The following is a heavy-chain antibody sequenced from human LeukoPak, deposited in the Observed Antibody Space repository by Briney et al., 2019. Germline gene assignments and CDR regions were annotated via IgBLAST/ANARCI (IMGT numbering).Heavy chain of an antibody. CDR2: IRYDGSNK. D-gene: IGHD6-13*01. CDR1: GFTFSNAW. V-gene: IGHV3-30*02. CDR3: AKPLTRIAAAGGFDY. Sequence: GGSLRLSCAASGFTFSNAWMSWVRQAPGKGLEWVAFIRYDGSNKYYADSVKGRFTISRDNSKNTLYLQMNSLRAEDTAVYYCAKPLTRIAAAGGFDYWGQGTLVTVSS. J-gene: IGHJ4*02.